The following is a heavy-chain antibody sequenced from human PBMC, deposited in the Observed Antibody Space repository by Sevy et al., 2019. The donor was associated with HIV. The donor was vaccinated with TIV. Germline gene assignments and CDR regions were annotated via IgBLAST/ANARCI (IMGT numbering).Heavy chain of an antibody. CDR3: ARTSNYYDSSGYYSYFDY. CDR2: IYHSGST. CDR1: GGSISSGGYS. V-gene: IGHV4-30-2*01. J-gene: IGHJ4*02. Sequence: SETLSLTCAVSGGSISSGGYSWGWIRQPPGKGLEWIGYIYHSGSTYYNPSLKSRVTISVDRSKNQFYLKLSSVTAADTAVYYCARTSNYYDSSGYYSYFDYWGQGTLVTVSS. D-gene: IGHD3-22*01.